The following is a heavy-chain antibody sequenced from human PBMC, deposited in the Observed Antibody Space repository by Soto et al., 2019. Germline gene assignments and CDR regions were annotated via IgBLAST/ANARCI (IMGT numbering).Heavy chain of an antibody. CDR3: ARDSPRRIAAAGTRWFDP. CDR2: IIPILGIA. CDR1: GGTFSSYT. D-gene: IGHD6-13*01. Sequence: SVKVSCKASGGTFSSYTISWVRQAPGQGLEWMGRIIPILGIANYAQKFQGRVTITADKSTSTAYMELSSLRSEDTAVYYCARDSPRRIAAAGTRWFDPWGQGTLVTVS. V-gene: IGHV1-69*04. J-gene: IGHJ5*02.